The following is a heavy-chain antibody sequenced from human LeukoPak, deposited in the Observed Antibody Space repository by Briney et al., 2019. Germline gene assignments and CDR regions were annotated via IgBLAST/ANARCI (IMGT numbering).Heavy chain of an antibody. CDR3: ASEGRELPAFDY. V-gene: IGHV3-7*01. CDR1: GFTFSSYW. Sequence: PGGSLRLSCAASGFTFSSYWMSWVRQAPGKGLEWVANIKQDGSEKYYLDSVKGRFTISRDNAKNSLYLQMNSLRAEDTAVYYCASEGRELPAFDYWGQGTLVTVSS. CDR2: IKQDGSEK. D-gene: IGHD1-26*01. J-gene: IGHJ4*02.